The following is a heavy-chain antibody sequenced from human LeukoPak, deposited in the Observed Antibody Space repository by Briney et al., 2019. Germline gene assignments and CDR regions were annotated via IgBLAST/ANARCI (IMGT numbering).Heavy chain of an antibody. Sequence: GGSLRLSCAASGFTFNNYAMYWVRQAPGKGLEWVSGISGSGDSTYYADSVKGRFTISRDNSKNTLYLQMNSLRAEDTAVYYCAKDITSVWYKVGDAFDIWGQGTMVTVSS. V-gene: IGHV3-23*01. D-gene: IGHD6-19*01. CDR1: GFTFNNYA. CDR2: ISGSGDST. CDR3: AKDITSVWYKVGDAFDI. J-gene: IGHJ3*02.